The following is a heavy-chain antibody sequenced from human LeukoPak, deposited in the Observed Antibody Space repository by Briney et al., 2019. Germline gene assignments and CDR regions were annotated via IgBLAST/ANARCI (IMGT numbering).Heavy chain of an antibody. CDR2: IWYDGSNK. J-gene: IGHJ5*02. CDR1: GFPFSSYG. D-gene: IGHD6-13*01. Sequence: GGSLRLSCAASGFPFSSYGMHWVRQAPGKGLEWVAVIWYDGSNKYYADSVKGRFTISRDNAKNTLNLQMNSLRAEDTALYYCTKDSVAAAGTAWFDPWGQGTLVTVSS. V-gene: IGHV3-33*06. CDR3: TKDSVAAAGTAWFDP.